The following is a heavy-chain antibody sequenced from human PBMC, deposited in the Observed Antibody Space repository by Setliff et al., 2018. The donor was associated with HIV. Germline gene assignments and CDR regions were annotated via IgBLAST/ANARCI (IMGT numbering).Heavy chain of an antibody. CDR1: GYTFTSYY. J-gene: IGHJ4*02. D-gene: IGHD3-22*01. Sequence: VASVKVSCKASGYTFTSYYMHWVRQAPGQGLEWMGIINPSSGSTTYAQKFQGRVTITADTSTDTAYMELSSLRSEDTAVYYCATAPTMKVVYSGFWGQGTLVTVSS. CDR3: ATAPTMKVVYSGF. CDR2: INPSSGST. V-gene: IGHV1-46*01.